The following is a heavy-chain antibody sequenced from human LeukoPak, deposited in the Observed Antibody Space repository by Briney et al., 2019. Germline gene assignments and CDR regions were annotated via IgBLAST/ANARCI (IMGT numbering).Heavy chain of an antibody. CDR1: GFTFADYG. CDR2: IFGSGGSP. J-gene: IGHJ4*02. Sequence: PGRSLRLSCTPSGFTFADYGLSWVRQAPGKGLEWVAGIFGSGGSPHYADSVKGRFTISRDNSRNTVYLQINSLRADDTAVYYCGKTTVGYSSGQKPAWPVDYWGQGTLVTVSS. CDR3: GKTTVGYSSGQKPAWPVDY. D-gene: IGHD5-18*01. V-gene: IGHV3-23*01.